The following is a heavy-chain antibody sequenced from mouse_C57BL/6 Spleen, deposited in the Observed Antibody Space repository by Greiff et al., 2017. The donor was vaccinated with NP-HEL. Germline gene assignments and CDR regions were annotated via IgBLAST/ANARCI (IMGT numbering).Heavy chain of an antibody. CDR2: IDPSDSYT. J-gene: IGHJ3*01. CDR3: ARAVTSAWFAY. CDR1: GYTFTSYW. V-gene: IGHV1-50*01. D-gene: IGHD2-2*01. Sequence: QVQLQQPGAELVKPGASVKLSCKASGYTFTSYWMQWVKQRPGQGLEWIGEIDPSDSYTNYNQKFKGKATLTVDTSSSTAYMQLSSLTSEDSAVYCCARAVTSAWFAYWGQGTLVTVSA.